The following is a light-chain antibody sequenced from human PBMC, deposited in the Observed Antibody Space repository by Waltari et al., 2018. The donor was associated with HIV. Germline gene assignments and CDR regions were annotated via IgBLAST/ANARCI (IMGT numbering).Light chain of an antibody. CDR1: SSDVGGYKY. V-gene: IGLV2-14*01. J-gene: IGLJ2*01. CDR2: EVN. Sequence: QSALTQPASVSGSPGQSITISCTGTSSDVGGYKYVSWYQQHPGKAPKLIIYEVNNRPSGVSNRFSGSKSGNTASLTISGLQAEDEADYYCSSHTSSNTVLIGGGTKLTV. CDR3: SSHTSSNTVL.